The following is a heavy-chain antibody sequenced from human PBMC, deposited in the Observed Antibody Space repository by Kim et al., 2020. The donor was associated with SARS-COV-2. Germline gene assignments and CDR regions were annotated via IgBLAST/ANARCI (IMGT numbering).Heavy chain of an antibody. V-gene: IGHV3-13*01. D-gene: IGHD6-13*01. Sequence: PGSVKGRFTSSRENAKNSLHLQMNSLRAGDTAVYYCARGYSSSWYWAFDIWGQGTMVTVSS. J-gene: IGHJ3*02. CDR3: ARGYSSSWYWAFDI.